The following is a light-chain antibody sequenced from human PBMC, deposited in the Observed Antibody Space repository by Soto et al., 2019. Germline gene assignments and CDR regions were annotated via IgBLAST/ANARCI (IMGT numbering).Light chain of an antibody. J-gene: IGLJ3*02. V-gene: IGLV1-40*01. CDR1: MSNIGAGFD. Sequence: QSVLTQPPSVSGAPGQRVTLSCTGNMSNIGAGFDVHWYQQFPGAAPKLLIHANTKRPSGVPDRFSGSKSGTSASLAITGLQAEDEADYHCQSYDTSLSGWVFGGGTKVTVL. CDR2: ANT. CDR3: QSYDTSLSGWV.